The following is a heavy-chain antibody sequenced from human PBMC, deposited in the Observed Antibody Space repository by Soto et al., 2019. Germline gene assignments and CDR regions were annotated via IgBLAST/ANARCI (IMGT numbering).Heavy chain of an antibody. CDR2: IYHSGST. CDR1: GASINRGSFH. V-gene: IGHV4-39*01. J-gene: IGHJ6*02. Sequence: XGTLDLTFTVSGASINRGSFHGVGIRQPPGKGLEWIGSIYHSGSTYYNSSLKSRVTISLDTSKNQFSLKLNSVTAADTAVYFCARRSWGSGGMGVWGRGTTVTVSS. CDR3: ARRSWGSGGMGV. D-gene: IGHD7-27*01.